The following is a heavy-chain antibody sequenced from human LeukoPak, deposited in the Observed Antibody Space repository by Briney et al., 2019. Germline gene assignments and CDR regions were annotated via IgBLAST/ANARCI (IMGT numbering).Heavy chain of an antibody. J-gene: IGHJ4*02. V-gene: IGHV1-8*02. CDR1: GYTFTGYY. CDR3: ARGISATPGGDY. Sequence: ASVKVSCKASGYTFTGYYMHWVRQATGQGLEWMGWMNPNSGNTGYAQKFQGRVTMTRNTSISTAYMELSSLRSEDTAVYYCARGISATPGGDYWGQGTLVTVSS. D-gene: IGHD1-26*01. CDR2: MNPNSGNT.